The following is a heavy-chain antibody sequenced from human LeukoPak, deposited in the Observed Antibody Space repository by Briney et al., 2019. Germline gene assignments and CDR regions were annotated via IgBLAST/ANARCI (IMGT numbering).Heavy chain of an antibody. CDR1: GFTFSSYG. J-gene: IGHJ6*03. CDR2: ISGSGGST. V-gene: IGHV3-23*01. CDR3: AKDGPVTMVSWYYYYYMDV. Sequence: GGTLRLSCAASGFTFSSYGMSWVRQAPGKGLEWVSAISGSGGSTYYADSVKGRFTISRDNSKNTLYLPMNSLRAEDTAVYYCAKDGPVTMVSWYYYYYMDVWGKGTTVTVSS. D-gene: IGHD3-10*01.